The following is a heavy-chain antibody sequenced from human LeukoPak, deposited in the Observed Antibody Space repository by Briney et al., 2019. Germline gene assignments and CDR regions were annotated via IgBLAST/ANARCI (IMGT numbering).Heavy chain of an antibody. CDR1: GGTFSNFA. CDR2: IIPIVDVT. D-gene: IGHD3-10*01. V-gene: IGHV1-69*04. CDR3: AREMGDREFYFDY. J-gene: IGHJ4*02. Sequence: LVKVSCKASGGTFSNFAFSWVRQAPGQGLQWVGRIIPIVDVTSYAQNFKGRVTITADESTTTAYMELSSLRSEDTAVYYCAREMGDREFYFDYWGQGTLVTVSS.